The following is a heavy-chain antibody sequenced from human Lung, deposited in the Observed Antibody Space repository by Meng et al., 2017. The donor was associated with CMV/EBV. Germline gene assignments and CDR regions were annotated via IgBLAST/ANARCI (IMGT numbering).Heavy chain of an antibody. CDR3: AGVRWGDDD. J-gene: IGHJ4*02. V-gene: IGHV1-2*02. D-gene: IGHD3-16*01. Sequence: SVXVSCNASGYTFTGYYMHWVRQAPGQGLEWMGWINPNSGGTNYAQQFPGRVTMTRNTSISTAYMELSRLRSDDTAVYYCAGVRWGDDDWGQGPLVTVSS. CDR1: GYTFTGYY. CDR2: INPNSGGT.